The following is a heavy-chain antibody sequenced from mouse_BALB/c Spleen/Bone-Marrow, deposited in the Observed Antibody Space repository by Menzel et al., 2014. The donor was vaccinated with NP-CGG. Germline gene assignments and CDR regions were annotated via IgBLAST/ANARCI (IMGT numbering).Heavy chain of an antibody. V-gene: IGHV3-8*02. CDR2: ISYSGST. Sequence: EVQLQQSGPSLVKPSQTLSLTCSVTGDSITSGYWNWIRKFPGNKLEYMGYISYSGSTYYNPSLKSRISITRDTSKNQYYLQLNSVTTEDTATYCCARRQLGLQYYFDYWGQGTTLTVSS. D-gene: IGHD3-2*01. CDR3: ARRQLGLQYYFDY. J-gene: IGHJ2*01. CDR1: GDSITSGY.